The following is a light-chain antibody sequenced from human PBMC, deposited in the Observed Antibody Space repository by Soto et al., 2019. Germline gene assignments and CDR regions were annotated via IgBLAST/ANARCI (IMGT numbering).Light chain of an antibody. CDR2: YAN. Sequence: EIRMTQSPATLSVSLGERVTLSCRACESVGNNVAWYQQKPGQAPRLLMYYANTRATGIPARFSGSGSGTEFTLTISSLQSEDFALYYCQQYNDWPPITFGQGTRVEIK. CDR1: ESVGNN. CDR3: QQYNDWPPIT. V-gene: IGKV3-15*01. J-gene: IGKJ5*01.